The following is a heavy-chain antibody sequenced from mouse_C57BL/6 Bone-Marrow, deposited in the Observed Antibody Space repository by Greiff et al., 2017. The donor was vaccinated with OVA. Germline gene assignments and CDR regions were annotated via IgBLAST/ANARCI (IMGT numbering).Heavy chain of an antibody. D-gene: IGHD1-1*01. J-gene: IGHJ4*01. CDR1: GFTFSSYG. Sequence: EVKVVESGGDLVKPGGSLKLSCAASGFTFSSYGMSWVRQTPDKRLEWVATISSGGSYTYYPDSVKGRFTISRDNAKNTLYLQMSSLKSEDTAMYYCARHGLAYCYDSYYAMDYWGQGTSVTVSS. CDR2: ISSGGSYT. V-gene: IGHV5-6*01. CDR3: ARHGLAYCYDSYYAMDY.